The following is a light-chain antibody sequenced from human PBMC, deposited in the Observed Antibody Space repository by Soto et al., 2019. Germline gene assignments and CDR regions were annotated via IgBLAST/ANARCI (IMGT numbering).Light chain of an antibody. CDR2: EVS. CDR1: SSDVGGYDY. CDR3: SSYTSNTTWV. J-gene: IGLJ3*02. V-gene: IGLV2-14*01. Sequence: QSARTQPASVSGSPGQSITISCNGSSSDVGGYDYVSWYQQHPGKAPKLMISEVSNRPSGISDRFSGSKSTNTASLTISGLQAEDEADYYCSSYTSNTTWVFGGGTKLTVL.